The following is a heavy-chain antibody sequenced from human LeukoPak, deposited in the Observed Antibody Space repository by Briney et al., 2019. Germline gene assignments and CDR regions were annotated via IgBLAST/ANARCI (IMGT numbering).Heavy chain of an antibody. CDR1: GGSFSAYF. CDR3: ARGRSDTMIVVVNELVDY. J-gene: IGHJ4*02. V-gene: IGHV4-34*01. CDR2: IYHSGIT. Sequence: SETLSLTCAVSGGSFSAYFWTWIRQPPGKGLEWIGEIYHSGITNYNPSLKSRVTMSVDTSKNQFSLKLSSVTAADTAVYYCARGRSDTMIVVVNELVDYWGQGTLVTVSS. D-gene: IGHD3-22*01.